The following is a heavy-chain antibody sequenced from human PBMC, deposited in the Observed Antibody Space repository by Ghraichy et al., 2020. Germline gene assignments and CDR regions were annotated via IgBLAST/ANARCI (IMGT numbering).Heavy chain of an antibody. CDR1: GFTFSNAW. V-gene: IGHV3-15*01. CDR2: IKSKTDGGTT. D-gene: IGHD1-26*01. J-gene: IGHJ4*02. Sequence: GGSLRLSCAASGFTFSNAWMSWVRQAPGKGLEWVGRIKSKTDGGTTDYAAPVKGRFTISRDDSKNTLYLQMNSLKTEDTAVYYCTAYRIVGATGVEYWGQGTLVTVSS. CDR3: TAYRIVGATGVEY.